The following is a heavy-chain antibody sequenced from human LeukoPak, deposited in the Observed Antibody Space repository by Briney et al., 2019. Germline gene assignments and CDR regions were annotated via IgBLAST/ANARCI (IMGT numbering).Heavy chain of an antibody. Sequence: GGSLRLSCAASGFTFSSYWMTWVRQAPGKGLEWVANIKQDGSEKYYVDSVKGRFTISRDNAKNSLYLQMNSLRAEDTAVYYCARDTQYYDSSGYYLGDYWGQGTLVTVSS. CDR1: GFTFSSYW. D-gene: IGHD3-22*01. CDR3: ARDTQYYDSSGYYLGDY. V-gene: IGHV3-7*01. J-gene: IGHJ4*02. CDR2: IKQDGSEK.